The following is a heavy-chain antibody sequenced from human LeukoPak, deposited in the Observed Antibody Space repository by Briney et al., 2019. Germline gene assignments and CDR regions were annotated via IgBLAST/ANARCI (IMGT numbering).Heavy chain of an antibody. CDR2: IFPSGGEI. D-gene: IGHD2-8*02. CDR3: ATYRQVLLPFES. CDR1: GFTFSTFA. J-gene: IGHJ4*02. V-gene: IGHV3-23*01. Sequence: PPGGSLRLSCAASGFTFSTFAMIWVRQPPGKGLEWVSSIFPSGGEIHYADSVRGRFTISRDNSKSTLSLQMNSLRADDTAIYYCATYRQVLLPFESWGQGTLVTVSS.